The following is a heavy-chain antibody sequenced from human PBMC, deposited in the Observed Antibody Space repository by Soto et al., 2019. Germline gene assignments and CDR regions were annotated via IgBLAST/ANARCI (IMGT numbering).Heavy chain of an antibody. J-gene: IGHJ4*02. Sequence: SETLSLTCTVSGGSITSSSYYWGWIRQPPGKGLEWIGSFYYGGGTYYNPSLKSRVTMSVDTSKNLFSLRLNSVTAADTAVYYRASPYCSSSSCYIDYWGQGTLVTVSS. V-gene: IGHV4-39*01. D-gene: IGHD2-2*02. CDR3: ASPYCSSSSCYIDY. CDR1: GGSITSSSYY. CDR2: FYYGGGT.